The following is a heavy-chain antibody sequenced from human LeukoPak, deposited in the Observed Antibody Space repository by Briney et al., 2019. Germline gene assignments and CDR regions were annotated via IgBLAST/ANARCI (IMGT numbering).Heavy chain of an antibody. CDR2: IYYSGST. D-gene: IGHD2-15*01. J-gene: IGHJ2*01. CDR3: ARSVAPTATNWYFDL. Sequence: SETLSLTCTVSGGSISTYYWSWIRQPLGRGLEWIGYIYYSGSTYYNPSLKSRVTISADTSKNQFSLKLNSVTAADTAVYYCARSVAPTATNWYFDLWGRGTLVTVSS. V-gene: IGHV4-59*01. CDR1: GGSISTYY.